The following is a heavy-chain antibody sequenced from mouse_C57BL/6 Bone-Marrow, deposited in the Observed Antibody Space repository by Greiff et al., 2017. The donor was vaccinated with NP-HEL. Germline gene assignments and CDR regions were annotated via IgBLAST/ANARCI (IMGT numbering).Heavy chain of an antibody. V-gene: IGHV1-39*01. J-gene: IGHJ2*01. CDR3: ARFITTVVANYFDY. Sequence: EVQLQQSGPELVKPGASVTISCKASGYSFTDYNMNWVKQSNGKSLEWIGVINPNYGTTSYNQKFKGKATLTVDQSSSTAYMQLNSLTSEDSAVYYCARFITTVVANYFDYWGQGTTLTVSS. D-gene: IGHD1-1*01. CDR2: INPNYGTT. CDR1: GYSFTDYN.